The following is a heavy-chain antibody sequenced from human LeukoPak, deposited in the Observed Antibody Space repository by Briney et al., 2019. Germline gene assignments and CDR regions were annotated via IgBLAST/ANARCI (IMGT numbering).Heavy chain of an antibody. J-gene: IGHJ4*02. Sequence: SETLSLTCTVSGGSISSYYWSWIRQPPGKGLEWIGYIYYSGSTNYNPSLKSRVTISVDTSKNQFSLKLSSVTAADTAVYYCARASFMRGFDYWGQGTLVTVSS. V-gene: IGHV4-59*12. CDR1: GGSISSYY. CDR2: IYYSGST. CDR3: ARASFMRGFDY. D-gene: IGHD3-16*01.